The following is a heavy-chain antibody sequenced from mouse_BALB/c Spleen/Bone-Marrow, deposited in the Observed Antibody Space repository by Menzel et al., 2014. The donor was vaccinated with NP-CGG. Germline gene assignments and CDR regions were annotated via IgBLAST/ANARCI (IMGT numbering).Heavy chain of an antibody. J-gene: IGHJ2*01. CDR3: TRGGTYVGCYGHFDY. CDR1: GYSFTSYT. CDR2: IIPRNTYS. Sequence: VQLQQSGDELARPGASVKMSCKASGYSFTSYTMHWVKQRPGQGLEWIAYIIPRNTYSDYNQKFKDKATVTADKSSSTADIKQGSLPSEDAAVYYGTRGGTYVGCYGHFDYWGQGTTLTVSS. D-gene: IGHD1-1*02. V-gene: IGHV1-4*01.